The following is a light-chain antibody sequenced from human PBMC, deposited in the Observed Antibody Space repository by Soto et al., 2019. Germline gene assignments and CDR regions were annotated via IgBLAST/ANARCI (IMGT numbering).Light chain of an antibody. CDR3: QQRSNSFIT. Sequence: EIVLTQCPATLSLSPGERATLSCRASQSVSSYLAWYQQKPGQAPRILIYDASNRDTGIPARFSGSGSGTDFTLTISRLEPEDFAVDYCQQRSNSFITFGQGTRLEIK. CDR1: QSVSSY. J-gene: IGKJ5*01. CDR2: DAS. V-gene: IGKV3-11*01.